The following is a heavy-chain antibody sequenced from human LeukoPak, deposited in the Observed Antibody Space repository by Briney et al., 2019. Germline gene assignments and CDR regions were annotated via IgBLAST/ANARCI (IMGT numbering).Heavy chain of an antibody. J-gene: IGHJ4*02. CDR2: ISYDGSNK. CDR3: TRAPYSSGWYDY. Sequence: PGGSLRLSCAPSGFTFNDYAKHWVRQAPGKGPEWVAVISYDGSNKYYADSVKGRFTISRDNSKNTLYLQMNSLRAEDTAVYYCTRAPYSSGWYDYWGQGTLVTVSS. V-gene: IGHV3-30-3*01. D-gene: IGHD6-19*01. CDR1: GFTFNDYA.